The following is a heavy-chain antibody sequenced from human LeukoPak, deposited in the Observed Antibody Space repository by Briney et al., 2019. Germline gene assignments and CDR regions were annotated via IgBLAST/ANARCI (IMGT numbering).Heavy chain of an antibody. V-gene: IGHV1-46*01. CDR3: ARVYGDYVSFGTFDY. CDR1: GYTFTGYY. J-gene: IGHJ4*02. CDR2: INPSGGST. D-gene: IGHD4-17*01. Sequence: ASVKVSCKASGYTFTGYYMHWVRQAPGQGLEWMGIINPSGGSTSYAQKFQGRVTMTRDTSTSTVYMELSSLRSEDTAVYYCARVYGDYVSFGTFDYWGQGTLVTVSS.